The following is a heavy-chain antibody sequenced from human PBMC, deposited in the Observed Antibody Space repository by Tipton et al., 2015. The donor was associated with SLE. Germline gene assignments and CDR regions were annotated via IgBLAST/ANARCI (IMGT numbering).Heavy chain of an antibody. CDR2: VHYSGST. Sequence: TLSLTCTVSGDSISSSSYYWGWIRQPPGKGLEWIGSVHYSGSTYYNPSLKSRVTISVDTSKSQFSLKLSSVTAADTAVYYCAMGQWEPALAFWGQGTTVTVSS. CDR3: AMGQWEPALAF. V-gene: IGHV4-39*07. D-gene: IGHD1-26*01. J-gene: IGHJ6*02. CDR1: GDSISSSSYY.